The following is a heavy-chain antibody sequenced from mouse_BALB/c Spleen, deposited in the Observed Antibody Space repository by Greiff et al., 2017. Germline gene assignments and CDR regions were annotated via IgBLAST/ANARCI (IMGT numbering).Heavy chain of an antibody. CDR3: TRGEVRYAMDY. V-gene: IGHV14-4*02. CDR2: IDPENGDT. D-gene: IGHD2-14*01. Sequence: EVQLQESGAELVRSGASVKLSCTASGFNIKDYYMHWVKQRPEQGLEWIGWIDPENGDTEYAPKFQGKATMTADTSSNTAYLQLSSLTSEDTAVYYCTRGEVRYAMDYWGQGTSVTVSS. CDR1: GFNIKDYY. J-gene: IGHJ4*01.